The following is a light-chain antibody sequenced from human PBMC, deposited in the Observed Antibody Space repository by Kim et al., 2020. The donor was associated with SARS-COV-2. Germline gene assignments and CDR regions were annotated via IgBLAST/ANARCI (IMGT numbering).Light chain of an antibody. CDR3: QQYGSSPYT. J-gene: IGKJ2*01. Sequence: FSPGESAPPSCRASQSVSSSYLAWYQQKPGQAPRLLIYGASSRATGIPDRFSGSGSGTDFTLTISRLEPEDFAVYYCQQYGSSPYTFGQGTKLEI. CDR2: GAS. V-gene: IGKV3-20*01. CDR1: QSVSSSY.